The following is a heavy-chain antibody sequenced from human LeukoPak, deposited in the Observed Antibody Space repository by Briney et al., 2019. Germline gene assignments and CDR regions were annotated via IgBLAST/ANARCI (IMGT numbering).Heavy chain of an antibody. J-gene: IGHJ2*01. D-gene: IGHD6-19*01. CDR1: GITFSSDA. V-gene: IGHV3-23*01. CDR2: ITGSGGRT. Sequence: GGSLRLSCAASGITFSSDAMSWVRQAPGKGLEWVSTITGSGGRTYYADSVKGRFTISRDNSKNTLYLQMSSLRAEDTAVYYCAKQGNTVGWYDDLYSDLWGRGTLVTVSS. CDR3: AKQGNTVGWYDDLYSDL.